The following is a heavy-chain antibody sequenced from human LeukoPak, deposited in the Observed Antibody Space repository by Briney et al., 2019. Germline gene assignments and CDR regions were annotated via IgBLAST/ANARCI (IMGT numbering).Heavy chain of an antibody. CDR2: IYYSGDT. J-gene: IGHJ3*02. V-gene: IGHV4-59*01. CDR3: ARGAVTAFDGFHI. Sequence: SETLSLTCSVSGGSLSGYYWNWIRQPPGKGLELIGYIYYSGDTKYNPSLKSRVSFSIDTSKNQLSLKLTSVTAADTAVYYCARGAVTAFDGFHIWGQGTMVTVS. CDR1: GGSLSGYY. D-gene: IGHD2-21*02.